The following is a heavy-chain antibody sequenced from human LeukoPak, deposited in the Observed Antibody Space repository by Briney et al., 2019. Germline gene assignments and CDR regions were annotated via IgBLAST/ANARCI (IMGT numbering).Heavy chain of an antibody. V-gene: IGHV3-13*01. CDR2: IGIGGDT. Sequence: GGSLRLSCAASGFTFSDYDMHWARQVTGRGLEWVSAIGIGGDTYYPGSVKGRFTISRENAKNFVYLQMNSLGAGDTAVYYCVRGRSSDPINNYNMDVWGPGTTVTVSS. CDR1: GFTFSDYD. J-gene: IGHJ6*02. CDR3: VRGRSSDPINNYNMDV. D-gene: IGHD2-21*02.